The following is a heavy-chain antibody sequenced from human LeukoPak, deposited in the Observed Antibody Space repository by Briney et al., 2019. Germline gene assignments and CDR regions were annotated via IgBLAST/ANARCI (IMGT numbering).Heavy chain of an antibody. CDR1: GFXFDDYT. D-gene: IGHD5-18*01. CDR3: AKDQSATSYGYIFDY. J-gene: IGHJ4*02. CDR2: ISWDGGST. Sequence: GGSLRLSCAASGFXFDDYTMHWVRQAPGKGLEWVSLISWDGGSTYYADSVKGRFTISRDNSKNSLYLQMNSLRTEDTALYYCAKDQSATSYGYIFDYWGQGTLVTVSS. V-gene: IGHV3-43*01.